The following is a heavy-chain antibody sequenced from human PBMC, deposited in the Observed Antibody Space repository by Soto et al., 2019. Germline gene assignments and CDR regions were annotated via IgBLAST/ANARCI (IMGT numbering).Heavy chain of an antibody. CDR1: GFSFESYS. CDR2: VSFDSKNK. V-gene: IGHV3-30*18. J-gene: IGHJ6*02. CDR3: AKESVETTYSVYGMYI. Sequence: LVESGGGVVQPGRSLTLSCAGSGFSFESYSMHWVRQSPGEGLGWVATVSFDSKNKYYIDSVEGRFTLSRDNAKKLLYSHMNSLRHEYTAVYYCAKESVETTYSVYGMYICGPGTTDSVSS. D-gene: IGHD4-4*01.